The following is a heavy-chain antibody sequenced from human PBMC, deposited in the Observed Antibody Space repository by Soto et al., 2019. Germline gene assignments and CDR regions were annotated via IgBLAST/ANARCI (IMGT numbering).Heavy chain of an antibody. D-gene: IGHD3-10*01. CDR3: AKVESYGSGLGMVDP. V-gene: IGHV3-23*01. CDR2: ISGSGGST. CDR1: GFTFSSYA. Sequence: GGSLRLSCAASGFTFSSYAMSWVRQAPGKGLEWVSAISGSGGSTYYADSVKGRFTISRDNSKNTLYLQMNSLRAEDTAVYYCAKVESYGSGLGMVDPWGQGTLVTVSS. J-gene: IGHJ5*02.